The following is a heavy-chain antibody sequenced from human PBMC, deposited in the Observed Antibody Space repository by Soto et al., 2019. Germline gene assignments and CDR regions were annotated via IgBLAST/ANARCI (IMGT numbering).Heavy chain of an antibody. CDR2: IPYDGSNK. J-gene: IGHJ6*02. D-gene: IGHD2-2*01. V-gene: IGHV3-30-3*01. CDR3: ARSGVVPANWGMDV. CDR1: GFTFSSYA. Sequence: QVQLVESGGGVVQPGRSLRLSCAASGFTFSSYAMHWVRQAPGKGLEWLAVIPYDGSNKYYADSVKGRFTISRDNSKNTLFLQMNSLRAEDTAVYYCARSGVVPANWGMDVWGQGTTVTVSS.